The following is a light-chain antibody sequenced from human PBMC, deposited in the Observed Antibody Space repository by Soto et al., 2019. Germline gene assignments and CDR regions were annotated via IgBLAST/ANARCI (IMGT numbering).Light chain of an antibody. V-gene: IGKV4-1*01. J-gene: IGKJ1*01. CDR1: QSALYSSNNKNY. Sequence: DSVMTQSPDSLAVSLGERATINCKSSQSALYSSNNKNYLAWYQQKAGQPPNLIIYWASTRKSGVPDRFSGSGSGTDFTLTISSLQAEDVAVYYCHQYYTTPWTFGQGTRVELK. CDR3: HQYYTTPWT. CDR2: WAS.